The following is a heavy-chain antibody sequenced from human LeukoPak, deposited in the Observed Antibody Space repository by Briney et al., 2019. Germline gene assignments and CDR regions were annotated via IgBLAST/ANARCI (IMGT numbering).Heavy chain of an antibody. CDR2: MNPNSGNT. CDR3: AGDGPYSSGWYGDY. CDR1: GYTFTSYD. D-gene: IGHD6-19*01. V-gene: IGHV1-8*01. J-gene: IGHJ4*02. Sequence: ASVKVSCKASGYTFTSYDINWVRPATGQGLEWMGWMNPNSGNTGYAQKFQGRVTMTRNTSISTAYMELSSLRAEDTAVYYCAGDGPYSSGWYGDYWGQGTLVTVSS.